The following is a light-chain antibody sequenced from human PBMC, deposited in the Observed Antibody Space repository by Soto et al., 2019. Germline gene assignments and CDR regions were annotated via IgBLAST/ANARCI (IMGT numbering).Light chain of an antibody. CDR3: TSHAGSNNYV. CDR1: SSDVGGYNY. J-gene: IGLJ1*01. V-gene: IGLV2-8*01. CDR2: EVS. Sequence: QSSLPQPPAASGSPGQSVTISCTGTSSDVGGYNYVSWYQHHPGKAPKLIISEVSKRPSGVPDRFSGSKSGNTASLTVSGLQAEDEADYYCTSHAGSNNYVFGTGTKVTVL.